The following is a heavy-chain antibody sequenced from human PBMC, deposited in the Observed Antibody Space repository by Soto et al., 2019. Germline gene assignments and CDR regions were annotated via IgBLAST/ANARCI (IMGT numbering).Heavy chain of an antibody. V-gene: IGHV3-30*18. CDR2: ISYDGSNK. CDR1: GFPFSSYC. CDR3: AKGPATVHFDY. J-gene: IGHJ4*02. D-gene: IGHD2-15*01. Sequence: GGSLSLSCAASGFPFSSYCMHWVRQAPGKGLEWVAVISYDGSNKYYADSVKGRFTISRDNSKNTLYLQMNSLRAEDTAVYYCAKGPATVHFDYWGQGTLVTVSS.